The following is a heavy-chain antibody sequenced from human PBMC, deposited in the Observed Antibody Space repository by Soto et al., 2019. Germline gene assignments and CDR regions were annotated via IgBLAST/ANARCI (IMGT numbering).Heavy chain of an antibody. CDR3: AGVRDNWNYSNKYYYYYYMDV. Sequence: GGSLRLSCAASGFTFSSYWMSWVRQAPGKGLEWVANIKQDGSEKYYVDSVKGRFTISRDNAKNSLYLQMNSLRAEDTAVYYCAGVRDNWNYSNKYYYYYYMDVWGKGTTVTVSS. D-gene: IGHD1-7*01. J-gene: IGHJ6*03. V-gene: IGHV3-7*05. CDR1: GFTFSSYW. CDR2: IKQDGSEK.